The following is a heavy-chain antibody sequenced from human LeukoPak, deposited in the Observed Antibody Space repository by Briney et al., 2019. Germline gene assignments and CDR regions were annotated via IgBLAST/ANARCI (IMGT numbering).Heavy chain of an antibody. Sequence: GGSLRLSCAASGFTFNTYSMNWVRQAPGKGLEWVSAISGTGGSTYYADSVKGRFTISRDNSKNTLYLQMNSLRAEDTAVYYCAKVDSGIVATGSPYFDYWGQGTLVTVSS. CDR1: GFTFNTYS. J-gene: IGHJ4*02. CDR3: AKVDSGIVATGSPYFDY. V-gene: IGHV3-23*01. CDR2: ISGTGGST. D-gene: IGHD6-13*01.